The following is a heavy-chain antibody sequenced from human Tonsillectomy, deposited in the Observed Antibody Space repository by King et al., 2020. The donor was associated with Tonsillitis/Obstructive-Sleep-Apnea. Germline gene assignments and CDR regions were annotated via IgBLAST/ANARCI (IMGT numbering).Heavy chain of an antibody. V-gene: IGHV1-2*06. CDR3: ARDVMTTVTTEADY. Sequence: VQLVASWAEVKKPGASVKVSCKASGYTFTGYYMHWVRQAPGQGLEWMGRINPNSGGTNYAQNFQGRVTMTRDTSISTAYMELSRLRSDDTAVYYCARDVMTTVTTEADYWGQGTLVTVSS. CDR2: INPNSGGT. J-gene: IGHJ4*02. CDR1: GYTFTGYY. D-gene: IGHD4-17*01.